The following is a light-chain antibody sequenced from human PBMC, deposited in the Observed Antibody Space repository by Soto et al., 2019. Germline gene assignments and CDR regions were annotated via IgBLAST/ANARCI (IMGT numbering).Light chain of an antibody. Sequence: EIVLTQSPATLSFSPGERATLSCRASPSVTNLAWYQQKPDQAPRLLIYGASTMATGIPARFSGSGSGTEFTLTISRLQYEDFAVYCCQQYQHWPRTFGRGTKVDIK. J-gene: IGKJ1*01. CDR3: QQYQHWPRT. CDR1: PSVTN. CDR2: GAS. V-gene: IGKV3-15*01.